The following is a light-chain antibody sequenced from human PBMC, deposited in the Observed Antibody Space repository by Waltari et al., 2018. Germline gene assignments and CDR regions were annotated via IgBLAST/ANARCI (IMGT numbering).Light chain of an antibody. Sequence: DIQTNQSPSTLAASVRERVSITCRASQTIITWLAWYQQKPGKAPKLLIYKASSLESGVPSRFSGSGAGTEFSLTISSLQPDDSATYYCQQYYTYWTFGQGTKVDIK. CDR1: QTIITW. V-gene: IGKV1-5*03. CDR2: KAS. J-gene: IGKJ1*01. CDR3: QQYYTYWT.